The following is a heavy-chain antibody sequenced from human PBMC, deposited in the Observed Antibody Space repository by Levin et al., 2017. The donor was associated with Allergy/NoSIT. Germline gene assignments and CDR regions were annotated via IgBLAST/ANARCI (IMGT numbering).Heavy chain of an antibody. D-gene: IGHD4-23*01. V-gene: IGHV3-30-3*01. CDR3: ARDLTVVEPYYYYGMDV. CDR1: GLTFISYA. CDR2: IAYDGSNK. J-gene: IGHJ6*02. Sequence: GESLKISCAASGLTFISYAMHWVRQAPGKGLEWVAVIAYDGSNKYYADSVKGRFTISRDNSKNTLYLQMNSLRVEDTAVYYCARDLTVVEPYYYYGMDVWGQGTTVTVSS.